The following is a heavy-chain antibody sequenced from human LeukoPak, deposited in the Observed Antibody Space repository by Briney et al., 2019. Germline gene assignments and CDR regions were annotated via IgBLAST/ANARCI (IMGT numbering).Heavy chain of an antibody. V-gene: IGHV3-23*01. J-gene: IGHJ4*02. CDR3: ATLESSGWYFDY. CDR2: ISDSGKST. Sequence: GGSLRLSCAASGFTFTTYAMRWVRQAPGKGLEGVSGISDSGKSTYYADSVKGRFTISRDNSKNTLYMQINSLRVEDTAVYYCATLESSGWYFDYWGQGTLVTVSS. CDR1: GFTFTTYA. D-gene: IGHD6-19*01.